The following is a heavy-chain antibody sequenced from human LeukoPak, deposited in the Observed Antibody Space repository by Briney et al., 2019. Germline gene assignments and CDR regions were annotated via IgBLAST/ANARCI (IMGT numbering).Heavy chain of an antibody. V-gene: IGHV3-30-3*01. CDR1: GFTFRDYA. J-gene: IGHJ4*02. Sequence: PGGSLRLSCAASGFTFRDYAMSWVRQAPGKGLEWVAVISYDGSSYWYAGSVKGRFTISRDNSKNTLYLQMNSLRAEDTAVFYCARETEAFDNWGQGTLVTVSS. CDR2: ISYDGSSY. CDR3: ARETEAFDN.